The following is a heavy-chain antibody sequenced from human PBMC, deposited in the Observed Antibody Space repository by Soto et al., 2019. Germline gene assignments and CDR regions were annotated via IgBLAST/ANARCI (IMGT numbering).Heavy chain of an antibody. V-gene: IGHV1-69*01. J-gene: IGHJ4*02. CDR1: GGTFSSYA. CDR3: ARDLIPYDYVWGSYRPLNFDY. CDR2: IIPIFGTA. Sequence: QVQLVQSGAEVKKPGSSVKVSCKASGGTFSSYAISWVRQAPGQGLEWMGGIIPIFGTANYAQKFQGRVTITADESTRTAYMELSKLRSEDTAVYYCARDLIPYDYVWGSYRPLNFDYWGQGTLVTAS. D-gene: IGHD3-16*02.